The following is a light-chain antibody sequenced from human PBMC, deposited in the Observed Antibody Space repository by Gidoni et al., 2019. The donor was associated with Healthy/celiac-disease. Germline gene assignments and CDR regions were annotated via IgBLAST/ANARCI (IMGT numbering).Light chain of an antibody. V-gene: IGKV1-39*01. CDR3: QQSYSTPPT. CDR2: AAS. CDR1: QSISSY. J-gene: IGKJ1*01. Sequence: DIQIASSPSSLSASVGDRVTITCRASQSISSYLNWYQQKPGKAPKLLIYAASSLQSGVPSRFSGSGSGTDFTLTISSLQPEDFATYYCQQSYSTPPTFGQGTKVEIK.